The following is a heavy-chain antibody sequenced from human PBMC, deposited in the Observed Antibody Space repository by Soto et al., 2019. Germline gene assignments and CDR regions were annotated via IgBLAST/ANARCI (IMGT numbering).Heavy chain of an antibody. CDR2: IAYDGSNQ. CDR3: AREGDYDLGC. D-gene: IGHD3-16*01. Sequence: QVQLVESGGGVVQPGRSLRLSCAASEFTFSDFVMHWVRQAPGKGLEWVAVIAYDGSNQYYAESVKGRFTISRDNSKNTLYLQMDSLSAEDTALYFCAREGDYDLGCWGQGTLVTVSS. V-gene: IGHV3-30-3*01. CDR1: EFTFSDFV. J-gene: IGHJ4*02.